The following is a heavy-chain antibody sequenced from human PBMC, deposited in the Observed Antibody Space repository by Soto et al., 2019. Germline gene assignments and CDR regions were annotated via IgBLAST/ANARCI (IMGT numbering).Heavy chain of an antibody. J-gene: IGHJ4*02. CDR2: IKQDGSEK. CDR3: ARGLYYYDSSGYYHY. D-gene: IGHD3-22*01. V-gene: IGHV3-7*01. CDR1: GFTFSDYW. Sequence: SLRLSCAASGFTFSDYWMSWVRQAPGKGLEWVANIKQDGSEKDYVDSLKGRITISRDNGKNSLSLQMNSLRAEDTAVYYCARGLYYYDSSGYYHYWGQGTLVTVSS.